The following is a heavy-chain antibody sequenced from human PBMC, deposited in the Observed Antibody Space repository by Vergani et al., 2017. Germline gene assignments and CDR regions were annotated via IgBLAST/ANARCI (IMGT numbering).Heavy chain of an antibody. D-gene: IGHD2-2*02. CDR1: GFTFSHYS. CDR3: ARDLSVGSYCSSTSCYTGFDY. J-gene: IGHJ4*02. CDR2: ISGNNDDV. V-gene: IGHV3-21*01. Sequence: EVQMVESGGGLVKPGGSLRLSCVASGFTFSHYSMNWVRQAPGKGLEWVSSISGNNDDVYYADSVKGRFTISRDTAKNSLYLDMSSLRAEDTAVYYCARDLSVGSYCSSTSCYTGFDYWGQGTLVTVSS.